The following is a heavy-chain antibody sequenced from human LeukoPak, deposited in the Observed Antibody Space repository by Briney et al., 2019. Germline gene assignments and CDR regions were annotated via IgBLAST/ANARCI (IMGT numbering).Heavy chain of an antibody. CDR3: ARDKAYGDSEDY. CDR1: GFTFNIYW. D-gene: IGHD4-17*01. Sequence: PGGSLRLSCAASGFTFNIYWISWVRQAPGKGLEWVANINQDGSEKYCVDSVKGRFTISRDNAKNSLYLHMNSLRAEDTAVYYCARDKAYGDSEDYWGQGTLVTVSS. J-gene: IGHJ4*02. V-gene: IGHV3-7*05. CDR2: INQDGSEK.